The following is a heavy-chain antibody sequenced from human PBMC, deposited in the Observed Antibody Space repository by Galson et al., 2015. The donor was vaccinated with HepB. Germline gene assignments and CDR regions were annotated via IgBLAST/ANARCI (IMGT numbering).Heavy chain of an antibody. V-gene: IGHV3-11*06. J-gene: IGHJ5*02. CDR1: GFTFSDYY. CDR3: ARERSSGIDP. CDR2: ISSSSSYT. D-gene: IGHD6-19*01. Sequence: SLRLSCAASGFTFSDYYMSWLRQAPGKGLEWVSYISSSSSYTNYADSVKGRFTISRDNAKNSLYLQMNSLRAEDTAVYYCARERSSGIDPVGQGTLVTVSS.